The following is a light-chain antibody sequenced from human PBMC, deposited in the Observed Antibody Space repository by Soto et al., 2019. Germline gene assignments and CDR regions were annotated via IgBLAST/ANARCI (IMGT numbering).Light chain of an antibody. CDR3: QQYNNWQIT. CDR1: QSVSGN. J-gene: IGKJ5*01. V-gene: IGKV3-15*01. Sequence: EIVMTQSPGTLSVSSGEGATLSFTASQSVSGNLAWYQQKPGQAPRLIIYGTSIRATGVTARFSGGGSGTEFTLTIRGMQSEDFAVYYCQQYNNWQITCGQGKRLEIK. CDR2: GTS.